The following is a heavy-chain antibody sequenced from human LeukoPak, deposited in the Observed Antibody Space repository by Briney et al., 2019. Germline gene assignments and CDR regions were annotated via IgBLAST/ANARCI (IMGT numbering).Heavy chain of an antibody. CDR2: ISAYNGNT. CDR1: GYTFTSYG. CDR3: ARDVSLSIAAVAVLEY. D-gene: IGHD6-19*01. V-gene: IGHV1-18*01. J-gene: IGHJ4*02. Sequence: ASVKVSCKASGYTFTSYGISWVRQAPGQGLEWMGWISAYNGNTNYAQKLQGRVTMTTDTSTSTAYMELRSLRSDDTAVYYCARDVSLSIAAVAVLEYWGQGTLVTVSS.